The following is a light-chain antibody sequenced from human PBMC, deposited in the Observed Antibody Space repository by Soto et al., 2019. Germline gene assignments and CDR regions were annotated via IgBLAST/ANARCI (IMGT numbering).Light chain of an antibody. CDR2: HTS. CDR3: QRYDNWPLT. V-gene: IGKV3-15*01. CDR1: QSISGN. Sequence: ELVMTQSPATLSVSQGESATLSYRASQSISGNLAWYQQKPGLAPRLLIYHTSTRATGVPARFSGSGSGTEFSLTISSLQSEDFAVYYCQRYDNWPLTFGGGTKVDIK. J-gene: IGKJ4*01.